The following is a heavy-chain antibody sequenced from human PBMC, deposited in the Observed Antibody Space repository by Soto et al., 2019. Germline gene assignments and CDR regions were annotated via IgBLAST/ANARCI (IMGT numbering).Heavy chain of an antibody. Sequence: PSETLSLTCTVSGDSISRGGYSWTWIRQPPGKAPEWIGNIYDGGSTSYNPSLKSRVTMSVDRSTNQFSLKLTSVTAADTAVYFCARGSSSYYDYGMDVWGQGTTVTVSS. CDR3: ARGSSSYYDYGMDV. CDR2: IYDGGST. J-gene: IGHJ6*02. CDR1: GDSISRGGYS. V-gene: IGHV4-30-2*01. D-gene: IGHD6-19*01.